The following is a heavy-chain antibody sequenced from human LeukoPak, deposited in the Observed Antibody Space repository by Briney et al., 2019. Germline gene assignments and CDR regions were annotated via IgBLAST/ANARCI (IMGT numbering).Heavy chain of an antibody. J-gene: IGHJ4*02. Sequence: ASVKVSCKAFGYTFTSYYMHWMRQAPGQGLEWMGIINPSGGSTSYAEEFQGRLTMTRDTSTSTVHMELSSLRSEDTAVYYCARTNYHDGSGFYDYWGQGTLVTVSS. CDR3: ARTNYHDGSGFYDY. D-gene: IGHD3-22*01. CDR1: GYTFTSYY. CDR2: INPSGGST. V-gene: IGHV1-46*01.